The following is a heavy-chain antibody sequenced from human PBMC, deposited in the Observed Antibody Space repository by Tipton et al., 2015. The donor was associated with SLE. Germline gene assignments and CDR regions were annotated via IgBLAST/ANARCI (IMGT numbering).Heavy chain of an antibody. CDR1: GGSISSHY. J-gene: IGHJ4*02. D-gene: IGHD1-26*01. CDR3: ARGSVGGPFDL. V-gene: IGHV4-59*11. Sequence: TLSLTCTVSGGSISSHYWSWLRQPPGKGLQWIGYIYYSGSTNYNPSLKSRVTISVDASKNQFSLKLSSVTAADTAFYYCARGSVGGPFDLWGQGTLATVSS. CDR2: IYYSGST.